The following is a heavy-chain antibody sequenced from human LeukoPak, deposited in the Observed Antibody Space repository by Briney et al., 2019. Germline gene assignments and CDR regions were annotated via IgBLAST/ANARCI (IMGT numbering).Heavy chain of an antibody. CDR2: IRYDGSNK. Sequence: PGGSLRLSCAAPGFTFSSYGMHWVRQAPGKGLEWVAFIRYDGSNKYYADSVKGRFTISRDNSKNTLYLQMNSLRAEDTAVYYSSRERGLYYDSSGSPTAVFDPWGQGTLVTVSS. D-gene: IGHD3-22*01. CDR3: SRERGLYYDSSGSPTAVFDP. CDR1: GFTFSSYG. V-gene: IGHV3-30*02. J-gene: IGHJ5*02.